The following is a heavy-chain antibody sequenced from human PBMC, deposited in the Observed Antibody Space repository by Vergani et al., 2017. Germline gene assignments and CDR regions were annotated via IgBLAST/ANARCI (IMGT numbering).Heavy chain of an antibody. CDR1: GYTFTSYA. V-gene: IGHV7-4-1*02. Sequence: QVQLVQSGSELKKPGASVKVSCKASGYTFTSYAMNWVRQAPGQGLEWMGWINTNTGNPTYAQGFTGRFVFSLDTSVSTTYLQISSLKAEDTAVYYCAARGSTVAASKERGEDLLYWYFDLWGRGTLVTVSS. J-gene: IGHJ2*01. CDR2: INTNTGNP. CDR3: AARGSTVAASKERGEDLLYWYFDL. D-gene: IGHD6-13*01.